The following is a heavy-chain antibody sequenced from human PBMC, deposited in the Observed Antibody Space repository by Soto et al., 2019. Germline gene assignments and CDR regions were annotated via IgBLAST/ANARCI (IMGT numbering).Heavy chain of an antibody. CDR3: ARIKRGYSGYEGYYYYYYYMDV. V-gene: IGHV4-59*08. CDR2: IYYSGST. J-gene: IGHJ6*03. CDR1: GGSISSYY. D-gene: IGHD5-12*01. Sequence: SETLSLTCTVSGGSISSYYWSWIRQPPGKGLEWIGYIYYSGSTNYNPSLKSRVTISVDTSKNQFSLKLSSVTAADTAVYYCARIKRGYSGYEGYYYYYYYMDVWGKGTTVTVSS.